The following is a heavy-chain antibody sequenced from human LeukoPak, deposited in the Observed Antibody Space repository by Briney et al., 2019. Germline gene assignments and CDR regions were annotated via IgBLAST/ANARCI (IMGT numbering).Heavy chain of an antibody. CDR3: VSPHRSIAAAIPDAFDV. Sequence: ASVKVSCKASGYTFTGYYMHWVRQAPGQGLEWMGWINPISGGAKYAQKFQGRVTMARDTSISTAYMELSRLTSDDTAVYYCVSPHRSIAAAIPDAFDVWGQGTMVTVSS. CDR2: INPISGGA. CDR1: GYTFTGYY. V-gene: IGHV1-2*02. J-gene: IGHJ3*01. D-gene: IGHD6-13*01.